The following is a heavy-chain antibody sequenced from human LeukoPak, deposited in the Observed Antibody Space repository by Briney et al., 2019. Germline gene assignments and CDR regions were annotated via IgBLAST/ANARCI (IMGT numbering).Heavy chain of an antibody. CDR1: GFTFGDYA. CDR2: IRSKAFGGTT. D-gene: IGHD3-3*02. V-gene: IGHV3-49*03. Sequence: GGSLRLSCTASGFTFGDYAMSWFRQAPGKGLEWVGFIRSKAFGGTTDYAASVKGRFSISRDDSKSIAYLQMNSLKTEDTAVYYCARRAGFSAGDAFDIWGQGTMVTVSS. J-gene: IGHJ3*02. CDR3: ARRAGFSAGDAFDI.